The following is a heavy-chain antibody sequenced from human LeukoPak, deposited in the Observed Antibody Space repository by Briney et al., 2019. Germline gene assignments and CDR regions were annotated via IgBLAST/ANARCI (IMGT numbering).Heavy chain of an antibody. CDR1: GFTVSSNS. CDR3: ARVAYYYDSSGYYKRGRYYYYYMDV. J-gene: IGHJ6*03. V-gene: IGHV3-53*01. Sequence: GGSLRLSCTVSGFTVSSNSMSWVRQAPGKGLEWVSFIYSDNTHYSDSVKGRFTISRDNSKNTLYLQMNSLRAEDTAVYYCARVAYYYDSSGYYKRGRYYYYYMDVWGKGTTVTVSS. CDR2: IYSDNT. D-gene: IGHD3-22*01.